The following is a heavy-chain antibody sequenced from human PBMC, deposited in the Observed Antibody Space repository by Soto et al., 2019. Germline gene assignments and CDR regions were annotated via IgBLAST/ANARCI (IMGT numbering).Heavy chain of an antibody. V-gene: IGHV4-59*01. CDR2: IYYSGST. CDR3: AREVVSYGSGRHYYYYYGMDV. J-gene: IGHJ6*02. D-gene: IGHD3-10*01. Sequence: SDTLSLTCTVSGGSISSYYWSWIRQPPGKGLEWIGYIYYSGSTNYNPSLKSRVTISVDTSKNQFSLKLSSVTAADTAVYYCAREVVSYGSGRHYYYYYGMDVWGQGTTVTVSS. CDR1: GGSISSYY.